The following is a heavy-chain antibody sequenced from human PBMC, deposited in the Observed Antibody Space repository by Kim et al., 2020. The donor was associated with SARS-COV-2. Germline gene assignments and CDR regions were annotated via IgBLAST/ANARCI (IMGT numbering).Heavy chain of an antibody. Sequence: SETLSLTCTVSGGSISSYYWSWIRQPPGKGLEWIGYIYYSGSTNYNPSLKSRVTISVDTSKNQFSLKLSSVTAADTAVYYCARDVTMVRGVIITGDAFDIWGQGTMVTVSS. CDR2: IYYSGST. CDR3: ARDVTMVRGVIITGDAFDI. J-gene: IGHJ3*02. D-gene: IGHD3-10*01. V-gene: IGHV4-59*13. CDR1: GGSISSYY.